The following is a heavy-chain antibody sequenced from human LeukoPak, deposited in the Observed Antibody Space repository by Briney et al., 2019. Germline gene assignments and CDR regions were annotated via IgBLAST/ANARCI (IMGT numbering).Heavy chain of an antibody. J-gene: IGHJ1*01. D-gene: IGHD3-22*01. CDR1: GFTFSDYY. CDR2: ISSSGSTI. V-gene: IGHV3-11*04. Sequence: GGSLRLSCAASGFTFSDYYMSWIRQAPGKGLEWVSYISSSGSTIYYADSVKGRFTFSRDNAKNSLYLQMNSLRAEDTAVYYCAKGDYYDSSGYWVAEYFQHWGQGTLVTVSS. CDR3: AKGDYYDSSGYWVAEYFQH.